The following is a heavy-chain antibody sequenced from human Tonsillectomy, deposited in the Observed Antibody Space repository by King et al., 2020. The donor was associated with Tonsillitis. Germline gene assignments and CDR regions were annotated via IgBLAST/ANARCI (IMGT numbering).Heavy chain of an antibody. CDR1: GFAFSTYW. Sequence: VQLVESGGGLIQPGGSLRLSCAASGFAFSTYWMFWVRQGPGKGLEWVSRINPDGTNIWYADSVLGRFTLSRANAKNTLFLQLSSLRAGDTAVYYCAREFWGAGDYWGQGTQVIVSS. J-gene: IGHJ4*02. D-gene: IGHD3-16*01. CDR3: AREFWGAGDY. CDR2: INPDGTNI. V-gene: IGHV3-74*01.